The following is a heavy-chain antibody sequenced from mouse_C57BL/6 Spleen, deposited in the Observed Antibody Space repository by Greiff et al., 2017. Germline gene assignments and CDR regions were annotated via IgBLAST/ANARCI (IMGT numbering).Heavy chain of an antibody. D-gene: IGHD2-5*01. V-gene: IGHV5-4*01. J-gene: IGHJ3*01. CDR1: GFTFSSYA. CDR2: ISDGGSYT. Sequence: EVKLVESGGGLVKPGGSLKLSCAASGFTFSSYAMSWVRQTPEKRLEWVATISDGGSYTYYPDNVKGRFTISRDNAKNNLYLQMSHLKSEDTAMYYCAREAYYSTPFAYWGQGTLVTVSA. CDR3: AREAYYSTPFAY.